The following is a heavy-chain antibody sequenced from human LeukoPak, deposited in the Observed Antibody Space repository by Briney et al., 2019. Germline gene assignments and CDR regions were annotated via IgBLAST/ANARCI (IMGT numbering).Heavy chain of an antibody. V-gene: IGHV3-48*03. CDR3: ARGTFLAASDFDY. D-gene: IGHD2-15*01. CDR1: GFTFSSYE. J-gene: IGHJ4*02. Sequence: PGGSLRLSCAASGFTFSSYEMNWVRQAPGKGLEWVSYISGSGSTIYYADSVKGRFTISRDNAKNSLYLQMNSLRAEDTAVYYCARGTFLAASDFDYWGQGTLVTVSS. CDR2: ISGSGSTI.